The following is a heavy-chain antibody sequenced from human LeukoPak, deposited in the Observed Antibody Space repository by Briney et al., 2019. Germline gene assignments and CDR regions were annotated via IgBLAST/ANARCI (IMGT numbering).Heavy chain of an antibody. CDR3: ERVSGGVFVY. V-gene: IGHV6-1*01. Sequence: SQTLSPTCAISGDTVSSNLVTWNWIRQSSSRGLEWLGRTYYRSEWSNDYAVSLKSRITINPDTSKSQFSLQLNSVTPEDTAVYYCERVSGGVFVYWGQGILVTVSS. CDR1: GDTVSSNLVT. CDR2: TYYRSEWSN. D-gene: IGHD3-10*01. J-gene: IGHJ4*02.